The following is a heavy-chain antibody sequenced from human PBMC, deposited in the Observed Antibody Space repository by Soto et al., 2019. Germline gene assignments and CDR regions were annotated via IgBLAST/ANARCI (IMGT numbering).Heavy chain of an antibody. V-gene: IGHV1-69*06. CDR3: ARAEQQLGNWFDP. D-gene: IGHD6-13*01. Sequence: GASVKVSCKASGGTFSSYAISWVRQAPGQWLEWMGGIIPIFGTANYAQKFQGRVTITADKSTSTAYMELSSLRSEDTAVYYCARAEQQLGNWFDPWGQGTLVTVSS. CDR2: IIPIFGTA. CDR1: GGTFSSYA. J-gene: IGHJ5*02.